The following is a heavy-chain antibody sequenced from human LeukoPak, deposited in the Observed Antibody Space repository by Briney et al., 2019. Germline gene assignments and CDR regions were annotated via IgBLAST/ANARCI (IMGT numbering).Heavy chain of an antibody. J-gene: IGHJ3*02. D-gene: IGHD1-26*01. Sequence: GGSPRLSCAASGFSFSSYYMSWVRQAPGKGLEWVALINPDGSERYYVDSVKGRFTISRDNSKNTLYLQMNSLRAEDTALYYCAKRIVGVLQAFDIWGQGTMVTVSS. CDR2: INPDGSER. CDR1: GFSFSSYY. CDR3: AKRIVGVLQAFDI. V-gene: IGHV3-7*03.